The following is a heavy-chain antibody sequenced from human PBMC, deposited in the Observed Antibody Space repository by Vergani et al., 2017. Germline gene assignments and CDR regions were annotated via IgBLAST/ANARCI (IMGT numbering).Heavy chain of an antibody. V-gene: IGHV1-69*12. J-gene: IGHJ6*04. Sequence: QVQLVQSGAEVKNPGSPVKVPCKASVGTFSSYATSWVRQAPGQGLEWMGGIIPIFGTANYAQKFQGIVTITADESTSTAYMGLSSLRSEDTAVYYCARXPCPIYSNPLLVGDYSRSYGMDGWGEGTTVSVSS. CDR3: ARXPCPIYSNPLLVGDYSRSYGMDG. CDR1: VGTFSSYA. D-gene: IGHD4-11*01. CDR2: IIPIFGTA.